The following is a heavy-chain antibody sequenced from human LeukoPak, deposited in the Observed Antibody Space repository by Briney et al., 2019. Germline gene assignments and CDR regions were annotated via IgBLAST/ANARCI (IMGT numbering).Heavy chain of an antibody. CDR2: IKHDGGEK. D-gene: IGHD3-10*01. CDR3: ARAGTSNWFYP. Sequence: GGSLRLSCAASGFSFSSYWMSWVRQAPGKGLEWVANIKHDGGEKQYVDSVKGRFTISRDNAKNSLYLQMNSLRAEHTAVYYCARAGTSNWFYPWGEGALVTVSS. V-gene: IGHV3-7*04. J-gene: IGHJ5*02. CDR1: GFSFSSYW.